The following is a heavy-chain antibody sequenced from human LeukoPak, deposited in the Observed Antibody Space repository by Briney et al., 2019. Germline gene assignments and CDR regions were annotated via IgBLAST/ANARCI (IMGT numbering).Heavy chain of an antibody. CDR2: VNNDGSST. V-gene: IGHV3-74*01. D-gene: IGHD6-19*01. CDR3: AKDRIAVPGTDRFEYFDY. Sequence: PGGSLRLSCGASGFSFSSYWMHWVRQAPGKGLMWVSRVNNDGSSTTYADSVEGRFTISRDNSKNTLYLQMNSLRAEDTAVYYCAKDRIAVPGTDRFEYFDYWGQGTLVTVSS. J-gene: IGHJ4*02. CDR1: GFSFSSYW.